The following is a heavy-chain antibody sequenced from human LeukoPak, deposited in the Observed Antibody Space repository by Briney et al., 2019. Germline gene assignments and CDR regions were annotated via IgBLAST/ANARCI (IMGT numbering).Heavy chain of an antibody. CDR1: GYTFTGYY. CDR2: INPNSGDT. V-gene: IGHV1-2*02. D-gene: IGHD3-10*01. Sequence: GASVKVSCKASGYTFTGYYVHWVRQAPGQGLEWMGWINPNSGDTNYAQRFQGRVTMTRVTSISTAYMELSRLRSDDTAMYYCARAGAVYYYGMDVWGQGTTVTVSS. CDR3: ARAGAVYYYGMDV. J-gene: IGHJ6*02.